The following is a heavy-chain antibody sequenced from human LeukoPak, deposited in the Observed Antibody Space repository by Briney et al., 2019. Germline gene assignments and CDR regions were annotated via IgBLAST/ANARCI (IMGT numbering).Heavy chain of an antibody. J-gene: IGHJ4*02. Sequence: SVKVSCKASGGTFSSYAISWVRQAPGQGLEWMGRFIPILGIANYAQKFQGRVTITADKSTSTAYMELSSLRSEDTAVYYCAREVAGVNWGQGTLVTVSS. CDR3: AREVAGVN. CDR1: GGTFSSYA. CDR2: FIPILGIA. V-gene: IGHV1-69*04. D-gene: IGHD6-19*01.